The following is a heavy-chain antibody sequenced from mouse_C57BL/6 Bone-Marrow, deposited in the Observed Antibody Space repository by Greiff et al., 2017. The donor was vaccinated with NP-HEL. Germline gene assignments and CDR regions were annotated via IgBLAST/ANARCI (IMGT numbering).Heavy chain of an antibody. D-gene: IGHD2-4*01. J-gene: IGHJ4*01. CDR3: AREGGLRRRTYAMDY. Sequence: EVHLVESEGGLVQPGSSMKLSCTASGFTFSDYYMAWVRQVPEKGLEWVANINYDGSSTYYLDSLKSRFTISRDNAKNILYLQMSSLKSEDTATYYCAREGGLRRRTYAMDYWGQGTSVTVSS. V-gene: IGHV5-16*01. CDR2: INYDGSST. CDR1: GFTFSDYY.